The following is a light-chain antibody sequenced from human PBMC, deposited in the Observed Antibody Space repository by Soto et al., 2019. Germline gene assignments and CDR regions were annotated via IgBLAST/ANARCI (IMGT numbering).Light chain of an antibody. V-gene: IGKV3-20*01. J-gene: IGKJ1*01. CDR3: QQYGSSLPWT. CDR1: PSLTSSY. Sequence: EIVLTQSPGTLSLYLGERATLSCRASPSLTSSYLAWFQQKPGQAPRLLIYGASSRATGIPDRFSGSGSGTDFYLTISRLEPEDFAVYYCQQYGSSLPWTFGQGTRVEIK. CDR2: GAS.